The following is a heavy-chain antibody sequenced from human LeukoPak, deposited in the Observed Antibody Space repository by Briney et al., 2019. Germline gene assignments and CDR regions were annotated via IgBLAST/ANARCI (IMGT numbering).Heavy chain of an antibody. Sequence: GGSLRLSCAASGFILCDYYMNWIPQAPGKGRECVSYIRSSGGIIYYAASVKGRFTISRDNAKNSLFLQMYYLRAHYTALFYFERADRNYYRHVWGKRPGVSVSS. CDR2: IRSSGGII. CDR3: ERADRNYYRHV. V-gene: IGHV3-11*04. CDR1: GFILCDYY. J-gene: IGHJ6*03.